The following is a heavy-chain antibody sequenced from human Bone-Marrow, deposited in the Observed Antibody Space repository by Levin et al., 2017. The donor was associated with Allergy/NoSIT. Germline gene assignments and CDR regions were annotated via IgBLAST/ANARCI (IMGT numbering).Heavy chain of an antibody. J-gene: IGHJ2*01. CDR3: ARGGRRRGFEHFDL. CDR2: INHSGST. D-gene: IGHD1-14*01. V-gene: IGHV4-34*01. CDR1: GGSFSGYY. Sequence: PSETLSLTCAVYGGSFSGYYWSWIRQPPGKGLEWIGEINHSGSTNYNPSLKSRVTISVDTSKNQFSLKLSSVTAADTAVYYCARGGRRRGFEHFDLWGRGTLVTVSS.